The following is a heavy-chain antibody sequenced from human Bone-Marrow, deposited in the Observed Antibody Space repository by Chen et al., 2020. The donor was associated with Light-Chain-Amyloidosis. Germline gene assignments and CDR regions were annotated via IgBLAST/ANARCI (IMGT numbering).Heavy chain of an antibody. CDR3: ARRRDGYNFGY. V-gene: IGHV5-51*01. CDR1: GYTFPKYW. CDR2: IYPDDSDA. D-gene: IGHD5-12*01. Sequence: EVQLEQSGPEVKKPGESLKISCKGSGYTFPKYWNGWVRQMPGKGLEWMGVIYPDDSDARYSPSFEGQVTISADKSITTAYLQWRSLKASDTAMYYCARRRDGYNFGYWGQGTLVTVSS. J-gene: IGHJ4*02.